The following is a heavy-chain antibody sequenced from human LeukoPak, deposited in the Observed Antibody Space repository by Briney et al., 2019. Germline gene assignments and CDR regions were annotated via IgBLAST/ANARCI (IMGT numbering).Heavy chain of an antibody. J-gene: IGHJ3*02. V-gene: IGHV1-2*02. CDR3: ARDLYSSGWTDAFDI. Sequence: ASVKVSCEASAGTFSSYAISWVRQAPGQGLEWMRWINPNSGDTNYSQKFQGRVSMTRDTSINTAYMELSRLTSDDTAVYYCARDLYSSGWTDAFDIWGQGTMVTVSS. CDR2: INPNSGDT. D-gene: IGHD6-19*01. CDR1: AGTFSSYA.